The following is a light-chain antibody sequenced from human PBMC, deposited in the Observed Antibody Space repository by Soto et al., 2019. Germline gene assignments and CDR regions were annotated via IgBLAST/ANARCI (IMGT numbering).Light chain of an antibody. J-gene: IGKJ1*01. V-gene: IGKV1-27*01. Sequence: DIQMTQSPSSLSASVGDRVTITCRASQVISSYLAWYQQKPGKVPKLLIYAASTLQSGVPSRFSGSGSGTDFTLTINSLQPEDVANYYCQKYNSAWWTFGQGTKVEIK. CDR2: AAS. CDR1: QVISSY. CDR3: QKYNSAWWT.